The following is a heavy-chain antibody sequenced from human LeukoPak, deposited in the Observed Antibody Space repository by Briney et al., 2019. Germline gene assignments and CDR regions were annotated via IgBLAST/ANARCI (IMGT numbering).Heavy chain of an antibody. CDR3: ASLRVPGDFDY. J-gene: IGHJ4*02. CDR1: GGSISSYH. CDR2: IYSSGST. Sequence: PSETLSLTCTVSGGSISSYHWSWIRQPPGKGLESIGYIYSSGSTHYNPSLKSRVTISVDTSKNQFSLRLTSVTAADTAVYYCASLRVPGDFDYWGQGTLVTVSS. V-gene: IGHV4-59*12. D-gene: IGHD3-16*01.